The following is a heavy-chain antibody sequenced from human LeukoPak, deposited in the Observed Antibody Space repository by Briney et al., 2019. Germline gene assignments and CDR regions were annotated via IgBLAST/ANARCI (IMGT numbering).Heavy chain of an antibody. CDR1: GFTFSSYA. J-gene: IGHJ4*02. D-gene: IGHD6-13*01. Sequence: QPGGSLRLSCAASGFTFSSYAMHWVRQAPGKGLEWLAVISYDGSNKYYADSVKGRFTISRDNSKNTLYLQMNSLRAEDTAVYYCARGSSLFDYWGQGALVTVSS. CDR3: ARGSSLFDY. V-gene: IGHV3-30*01. CDR2: ISYDGSNK.